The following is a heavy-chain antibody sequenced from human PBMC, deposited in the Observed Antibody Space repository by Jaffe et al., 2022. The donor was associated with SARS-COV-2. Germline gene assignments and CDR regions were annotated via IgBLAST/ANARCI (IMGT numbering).Heavy chain of an antibody. Sequence: QVQLQESGPGLVKPSETLSLTCTVSGGSISSYYWSWIRQPPGKGLGWIGYIYYTGGTNYNPSLKSRVTISVDTSKNQFSLKLTSMTAADTAVYYCVRGFGSGSSAFDIWGQGTMVTVSS. CDR2: IYYTGGT. D-gene: IGHD3-10*01. CDR3: VRGFGSGSSAFDI. V-gene: IGHV4-59*01. J-gene: IGHJ3*02. CDR1: GGSISSYY.